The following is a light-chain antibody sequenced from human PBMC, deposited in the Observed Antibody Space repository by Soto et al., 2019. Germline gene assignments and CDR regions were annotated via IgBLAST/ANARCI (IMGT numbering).Light chain of an antibody. V-gene: IGLV2-14*01. CDR2: DVS. Sequence: QSALTQPASVSESPGQSITISCTGTSSDVGGYNYVSWYQQHPGKAPKFMIYDVSNRPSGVSNRFSGSKSGNTASLTISGLQAEDEADYYCSSYTTSNTRQIVFGTVTKVTVL. CDR1: SSDVGGYNY. J-gene: IGLJ1*01. CDR3: SSYTTSNTRQIV.